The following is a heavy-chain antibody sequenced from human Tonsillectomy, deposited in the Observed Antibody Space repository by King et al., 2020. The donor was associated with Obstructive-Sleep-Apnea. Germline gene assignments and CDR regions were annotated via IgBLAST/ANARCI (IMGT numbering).Heavy chain of an antibody. V-gene: IGHV3-66*01. Sequence: VQLVESGGGLVQPGGSLRLSCAASGFTVSSKYMSWVRQAPGKGLEWVAVIYAVGSTYYADSVKGRVTISRDNSKNTVYLQMKSLRAEDTAVYFCARDLVMDVWGQGTTVTVSS. J-gene: IGHJ6*02. CDR2: IYAVGST. CDR1: GFTVSSKY. CDR3: ARDLVMDV. D-gene: IGHD2-8*02.